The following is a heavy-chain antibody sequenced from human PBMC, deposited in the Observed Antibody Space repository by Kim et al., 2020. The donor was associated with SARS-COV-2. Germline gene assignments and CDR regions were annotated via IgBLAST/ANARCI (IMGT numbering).Heavy chain of an antibody. CDR2: T. CDR3: ARHEQLVFDY. J-gene: IGHJ4*02. D-gene: IGHD6-13*01. V-gene: IGHV5-10-1*01. Sequence: TNYSPSFQGHVTISADKSISTAYLQWSSLKASDTAMYYCARHEQLVFDYWGQGTLVTVSS.